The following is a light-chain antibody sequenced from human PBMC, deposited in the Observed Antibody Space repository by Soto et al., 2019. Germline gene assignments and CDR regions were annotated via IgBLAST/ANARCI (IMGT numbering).Light chain of an antibody. CDR3: QQYDILPLT. V-gene: IGKV1-33*01. CDR1: QDIGRF. J-gene: IGKJ4*01. CDR2: DTS. Sequence: DLPMTQSPSSLSASVGDRVTITCLASQDIGRFLNWYQVKPGKAPKLVIYDTSILEPGVPARFRGSGSGTYFTFTIADLQPEDIATYYCQQYDILPLTFGGGTNVQIK.